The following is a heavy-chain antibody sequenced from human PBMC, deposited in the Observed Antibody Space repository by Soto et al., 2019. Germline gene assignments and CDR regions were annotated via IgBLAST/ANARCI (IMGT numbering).Heavy chain of an antibody. CDR1: GYTFTSYA. Sequence: QVQLVQSGAEEKKPGASVKVSCKASGYTFTSYAMHWVRQAPGQRREWMGWINAGNGNTKYSQKFQGRVTITRDTAAGTAYMEMCSLRSEDTAVYCCARDEYREWRTQAHWGQGTLVTVSS. CDR3: ARDEYREWRTQAH. V-gene: IGHV1-3*05. CDR2: INAGNGNT. D-gene: IGHD3-3*01. J-gene: IGHJ4*02.